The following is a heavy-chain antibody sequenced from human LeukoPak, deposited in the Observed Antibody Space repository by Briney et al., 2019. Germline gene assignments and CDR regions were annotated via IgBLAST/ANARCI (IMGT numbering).Heavy chain of an antibody. CDR3: ARGYSGSYHNWFDP. J-gene: IGHJ5*02. CDR1: GGSISSYY. D-gene: IGHD1-26*01. V-gene: IGHV4-59*08. Sequence: PSETLSLTCTVSGGSISSYYWSWIRQPPGKGLEWIGYIYYSGNTNYNPSLKSRVTISVDTSKNQFSLKLTSVTAADTAVYYCARGYSGSYHNWFDPWGQGTLVTVSS. CDR2: IYYSGNT.